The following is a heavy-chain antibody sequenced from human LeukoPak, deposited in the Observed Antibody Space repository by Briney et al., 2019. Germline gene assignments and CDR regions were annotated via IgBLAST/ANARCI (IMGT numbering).Heavy chain of an antibody. CDR3: ARVSVVYGMDV. CDR1: GGSISSYY. CDR2: IYDSGSA. Sequence: PSETLSLTCTVSGGSISSYYWSWIRQPPGKGLEWIGYIYDSGSANYNPSLKSRVTISVDTSKTQFSLKLSSVTPADTAVYYCARVSVVYGMDVWGQGTTVTVPS. J-gene: IGHJ6*02. V-gene: IGHV4-59*01.